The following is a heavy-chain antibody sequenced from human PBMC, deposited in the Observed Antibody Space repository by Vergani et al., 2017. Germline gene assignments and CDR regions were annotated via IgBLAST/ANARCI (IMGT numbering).Heavy chain of an antibody. D-gene: IGHD3-22*01. CDR3: ARDLNYASSGYYPIFAY. CDR1: GVTFSSYG. CDR2: IWYDGSNK. Sequence: QVQLVESGGGVVQPGRSLRLSCAASGVTFSSYGMHWVRQAPGKGLEWVAVIWYDGSNKYYADSVKGRFTISRDNSKNTLYLQMNSLRAEDTAVYYCARDLNYASSGYYPIFAYWGQGTLVTVSS. V-gene: IGHV3-33*08. J-gene: IGHJ4*02.